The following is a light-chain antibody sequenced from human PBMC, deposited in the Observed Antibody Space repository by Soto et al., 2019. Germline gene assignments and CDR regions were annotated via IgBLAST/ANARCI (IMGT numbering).Light chain of an antibody. CDR1: QSVSSN. Sequence: EIVMTQSPATLSVSPGERATLSCWASQSVSSNLAWYQQKPGQAPRLLIYGASTRATGIPARFSGSGSGTEFTLTFSSLQSEDFAVYYCQQYNNWPRTFGQGTKVEIK. V-gene: IGKV3-15*01. CDR3: QQYNNWPRT. CDR2: GAS. J-gene: IGKJ1*01.